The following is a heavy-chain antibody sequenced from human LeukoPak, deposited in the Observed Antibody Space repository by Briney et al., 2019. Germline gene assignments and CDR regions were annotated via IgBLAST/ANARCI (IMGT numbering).Heavy chain of an antibody. V-gene: IGHV3-66*01. Sequence: GGSLRLSCAASGFTVSSNYMSWVRQAPGKGLEWVSVIYSGGSTYYADSVESRFTISRDNSKNTLYLQMNSLRAEDTAVYYCARDYYGSGSPDYWGQGTLVTVSS. CDR2: IYSGGST. CDR1: GFTVSSNY. CDR3: ARDYYGSGSPDY. D-gene: IGHD3-10*01. J-gene: IGHJ4*02.